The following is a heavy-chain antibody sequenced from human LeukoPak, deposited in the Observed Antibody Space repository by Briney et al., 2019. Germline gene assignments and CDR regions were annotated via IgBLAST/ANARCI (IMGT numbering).Heavy chain of an antibody. CDR2: IYYSGST. CDR3: ASDYCSGGSCYYD. J-gene: IGHJ4*02. D-gene: IGHD2-15*01. V-gene: IGHV4-39*01. Sequence: NPSETLSLTCTVSGGSISSSSYYWGWIRQPPGKGLEWIVSIYYSGSTYYNPSLKSRVTISVDTSKNQLSLKLSSVTAADTAVYYCASDYCSGGSCYYDWGQGTLVTVSS. CDR1: GGSISSSSYY.